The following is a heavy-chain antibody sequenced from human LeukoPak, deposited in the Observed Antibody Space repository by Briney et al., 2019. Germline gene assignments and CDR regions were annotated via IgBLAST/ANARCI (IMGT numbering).Heavy chain of an antibody. D-gene: IGHD3-16*01. CDR3: ATRYAY. Sequence: GGSLRLSCAASGLTFSGYAMHWVRQAPGKGLEYFSAISSNGSSTYYANSVKGRFTISRDNSKNTLYLQMGSPRGEDTAVYYCATRYAYWGQGTLVTVSS. CDR1: GLTFSGYA. CDR2: ISSNGSST. J-gene: IGHJ4*02. V-gene: IGHV3-64*01.